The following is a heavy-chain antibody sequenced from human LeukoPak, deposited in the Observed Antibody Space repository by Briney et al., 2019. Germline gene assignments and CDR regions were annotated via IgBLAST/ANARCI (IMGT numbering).Heavy chain of an antibody. D-gene: IGHD1-14*01. CDR2: ISSSSSTI. CDR3: ARTQPGYYGMDV. Sequence: GGSLSLPCAASGFTFSSYSMNWVRQAPGKGLEWVSYISSSSSTIYYADSVKGRFTISRDNAKNTLYLQMNSLRAEDTAVYYCARTQPGYYGMDVWGQGTTVTVSS. J-gene: IGHJ6*02. CDR1: GFTFSSYS. V-gene: IGHV3-48*04.